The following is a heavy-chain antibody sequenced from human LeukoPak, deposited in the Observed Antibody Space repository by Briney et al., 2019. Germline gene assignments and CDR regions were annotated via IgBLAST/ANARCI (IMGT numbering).Heavy chain of an antibody. CDR2: MNPNSGNT. Sequence: ASVKVSCKASVYTFTSYDITWVRQATGQGLEWMGWMNPNSGNTGYAQKFQGRVTITRNTSISTAYMELSSLRSEDTAVYYCARADRDFWSGYLYYFDYWGQGTLVTLSS. CDR3: ARADRDFWSGYLYYFDY. V-gene: IGHV1-8*03. D-gene: IGHD3-3*01. J-gene: IGHJ4*02. CDR1: VYTFTSYD.